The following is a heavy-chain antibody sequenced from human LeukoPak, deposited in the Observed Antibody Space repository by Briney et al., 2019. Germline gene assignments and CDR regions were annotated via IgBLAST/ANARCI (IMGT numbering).Heavy chain of an antibody. Sequence: ASVKVSCKASGYTFTGYYMHWVRQAPGQGLEWMGWINPNSGGTNYAQKFQGRVTMTRDTSISTAYMELSRLRSDDTAVYYCARDQGYSGYDRRDYRGQGTLVTVSS. V-gene: IGHV1-2*02. CDR1: GYTFTGYY. J-gene: IGHJ4*02. CDR2: INPNSGGT. D-gene: IGHD5-12*01. CDR3: ARDQGYSGYDRRDY.